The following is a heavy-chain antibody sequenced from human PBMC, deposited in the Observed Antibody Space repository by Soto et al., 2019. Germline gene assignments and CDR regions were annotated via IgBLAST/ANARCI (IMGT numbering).Heavy chain of an antibody. J-gene: IGHJ4*02. D-gene: IGHD6-13*01. Sequence: PGGSLRLSCAASGFTFSSYAMSWVRQAPGKGLEWVSAISGSGGSTYYADSVKGRFTISRDNSKNTLYLQMNSLRAEDTAVYYCAKGEFGIAAAAAPPDYWGQGTLVTVSS. V-gene: IGHV3-23*01. CDR3: AKGEFGIAAAAAPPDY. CDR2: ISGSGGST. CDR1: GFTFSSYA.